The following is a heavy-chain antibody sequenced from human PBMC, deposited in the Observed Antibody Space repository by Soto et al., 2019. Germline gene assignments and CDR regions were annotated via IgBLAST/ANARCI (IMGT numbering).Heavy chain of an antibody. CDR3: ARVDGSGTYSIIDL. Sequence: PSETLSLTCSVSGASINNYYWAWIRQPPGKGLDWVGYIYYNGNSNYSPSLKSRLTISLDTSKSQFSLSLSSVTAADTAVYYCARVDGSGTYSIIDLWGQGTLVTVSS. CDR1: GASINNYY. J-gene: IGHJ5*02. CDR2: IYYNGNS. V-gene: IGHV4-59*01. D-gene: IGHD3-10*01.